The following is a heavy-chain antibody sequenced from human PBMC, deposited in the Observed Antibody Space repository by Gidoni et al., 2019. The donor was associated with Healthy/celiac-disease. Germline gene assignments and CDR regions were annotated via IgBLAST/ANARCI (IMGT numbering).Heavy chain of an antibody. Sequence: QVQLVQSGAEMKKPGASVKVSCKVSGYTLTELSMHWVRKAPGKGLEWMGGFDPEDGETIYAQKFQGRVTMTEDTSTDTAYMELSSLRSEDTAVYYCATGYCSGGSCYPHHKNWFDPWGQGTLVTVSS. CDR2: FDPEDGET. J-gene: IGHJ5*02. CDR1: GYTLTELS. D-gene: IGHD2-15*01. V-gene: IGHV1-24*01. CDR3: ATGYCSGGSCYPHHKNWFDP.